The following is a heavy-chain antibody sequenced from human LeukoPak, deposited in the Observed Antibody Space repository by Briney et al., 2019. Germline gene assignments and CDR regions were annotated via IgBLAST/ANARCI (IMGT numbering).Heavy chain of an antibody. CDR2: INHSRST. J-gene: IGHJ4*02. V-gene: IGHV4-34*01. CDR3: ANLNSSGHGG. D-gene: IGHD6-19*01. Sequence: PSETLSLTCAVYGGSFSGYYWSWIRQPPGKGLEWIGEINHSRSTNYNPSLKSRVTISVDTSKNQFSLKLSSVTAADTAVYYCANLNSSGHGGWGQGTLVTVSS. CDR1: GGSFSGYY.